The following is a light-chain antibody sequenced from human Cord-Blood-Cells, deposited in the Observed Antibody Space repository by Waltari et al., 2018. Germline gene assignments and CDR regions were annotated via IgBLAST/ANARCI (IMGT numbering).Light chain of an antibody. CDR2: DVS. Sequence: QSALTQPRSVSGSPGQSVTISCTGTSSDVGGYNDVSWYQQHPGQAPKLMIYDVSKRPSGVPDRFSGSKSGNTASLTISGLQAEDEADYYCCSYAGSYTWVFGGGTKLTVL. J-gene: IGLJ3*02. V-gene: IGLV2-11*01. CDR1: SSDVGGYND. CDR3: CSYAGSYTWV.